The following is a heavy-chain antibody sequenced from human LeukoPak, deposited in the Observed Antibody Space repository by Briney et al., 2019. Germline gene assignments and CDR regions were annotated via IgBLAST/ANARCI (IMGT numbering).Heavy chain of an antibody. CDR3: AREGSGSYYVH. V-gene: IGHV3-74*01. J-gene: IGHJ4*02. CDR2: INSDGSST. D-gene: IGHD1-26*01. CDR1: GFTFSSYW. Sequence: GGSLRLSCAASGFTFSSYWMHWVRHAPGKGLVWVSRINSDGSSTSYADSVKGRFTISRDNAKNTLYLQMNSLRAEDTAVYYCAREGSGSYYVHWGQGTLVTVSS.